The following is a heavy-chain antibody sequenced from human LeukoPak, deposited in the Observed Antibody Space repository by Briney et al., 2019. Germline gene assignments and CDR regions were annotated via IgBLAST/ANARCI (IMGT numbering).Heavy chain of an antibody. CDR1: GFTVSGHP. CDR3: ANVEMATTQIGPFDY. CDR2: ISGSGGST. Sequence: GGSLRLSCAASGFTVSGHPMSWVRQAPGKGLEWVSAISGSGGSTYYTDSVKGRFTISRDNSKNTLYLQMNSLRAEDTAVYYCANVEMATTQIGPFDYWGQGTLVTVSS. V-gene: IGHV3-23*01. J-gene: IGHJ4*02. D-gene: IGHD5-24*01.